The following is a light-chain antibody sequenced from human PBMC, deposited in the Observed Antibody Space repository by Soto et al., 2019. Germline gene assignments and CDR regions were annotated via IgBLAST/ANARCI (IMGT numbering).Light chain of an antibody. CDR2: GAS. CDR3: QQYNSWLWT. J-gene: IGKJ1*01. Sequence: EIVMTQSPATLSVSPGEGATLSCRASQSVSSKLAWYQQKPGQAPRLLIYGASTRATGIPARVSGSGSGTEFTLIISSLQSEDSAVYYCQQYNSWLWTFGQGTKVDI. CDR1: QSVSSK. V-gene: IGKV3-15*01.